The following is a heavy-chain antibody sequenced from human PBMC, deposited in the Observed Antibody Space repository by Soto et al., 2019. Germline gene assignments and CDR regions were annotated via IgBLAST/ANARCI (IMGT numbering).Heavy chain of an antibody. V-gene: IGHV4-59*01. J-gene: IGHJ4*02. Sequence: PSETLSLTCTVSGGSISSYYWSWIRQPPGKGLEWIGYIYYSGSTNYNPSLKSRVTISVDTSKNQFSLKLSSVTAADTAVYYCARSYYYGSGSYSHLDYWGQGTLVTVSS. D-gene: IGHD3-10*01. CDR1: GGSISSYY. CDR2: IYYSGST. CDR3: ARSYYYGSGSYSHLDY.